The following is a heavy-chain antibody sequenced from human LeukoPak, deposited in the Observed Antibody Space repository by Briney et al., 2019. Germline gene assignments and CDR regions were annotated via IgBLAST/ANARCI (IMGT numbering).Heavy chain of an antibody. D-gene: IGHD7-27*01. CDR1: GVSISSYC. Sequence: PSETLSLICPVSGVSISSYCWSWTRQPPGKGLEWIGYIYYSGSTNYNPSLKSRVTISVDTSKNQFSLKLSSVTAADTAVYYCARHDLLGILDYWGRGTWLTVSS. J-gene: IGHJ4*02. V-gene: IGHV4-59*08. CDR2: IYYSGST. CDR3: ARHDLLGILDY.